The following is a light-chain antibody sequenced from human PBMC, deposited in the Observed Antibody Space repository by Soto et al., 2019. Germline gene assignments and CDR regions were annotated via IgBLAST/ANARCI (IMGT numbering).Light chain of an antibody. CDR3: QHYSNYPLT. V-gene: IGKV1-5*03. CDR1: QRISSW. CDR2: KAS. J-gene: IGKJ4*01. Sequence: DIQMTQSPSTLSASVGDGVTITCRASQRISSWLAWYQQKPGKAPKLLIYKASSLESGVPSRFSGTGSGTEFTLTISSLQPDDFATYYCQHYSNYPLTFGGGTKVEIK.